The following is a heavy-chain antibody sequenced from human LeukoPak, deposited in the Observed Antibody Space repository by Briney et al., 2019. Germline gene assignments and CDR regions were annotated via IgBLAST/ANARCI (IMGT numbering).Heavy chain of an antibody. Sequence: SETLSLTCAVSGGSISSNNWWSWVRQPPGKGLEWIGEIYHSGSTKYNASLKSRVTISVDKSKNQFSLKLSSVTAADTAVYYCASLLFNAFDIWGQGTMVTVSS. D-gene: IGHD2-15*01. CDR1: GGSISSNNW. J-gene: IGHJ3*02. CDR3: ASLLFNAFDI. V-gene: IGHV4-4*02. CDR2: IYHSGST.